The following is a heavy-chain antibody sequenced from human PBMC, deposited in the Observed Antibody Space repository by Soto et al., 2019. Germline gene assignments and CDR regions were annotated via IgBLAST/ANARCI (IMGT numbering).Heavy chain of an antibody. CDR3: ATVPRVPAAIPHAFDI. V-gene: IGHV1-2*04. Sequence: ASVKVSCKASGYTFTGYYMHWVRQAPGQGLEWMGWINPNSGGTNYAQKFQGWVTMTRDTSISTAYMELSRLRSDDTAVYYCATVPRVPAAIPHAFDIWGQGTMVTVSS. CDR2: INPNSGGT. D-gene: IGHD2-2*01. CDR1: GYTFTGYY. J-gene: IGHJ3*02.